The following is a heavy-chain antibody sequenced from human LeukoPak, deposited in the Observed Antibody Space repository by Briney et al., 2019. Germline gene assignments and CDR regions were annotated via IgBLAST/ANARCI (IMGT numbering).Heavy chain of an antibody. CDR3: ARDRGGSYYLDY. CDR2: IYHSGST. Sequence: PSQTLSLTCAVSGGSISSGGYSWSWIRQPPGKGLEWIGYIYHSGSTYYNPSLKSRVTMSVDTSKSQFSLKLSSVTAADTAIYYCARDRGGSYYLDYWGQGTLVPVSS. V-gene: IGHV4-30-2*01. J-gene: IGHJ4*02. D-gene: IGHD3-16*01. CDR1: GGSISSGGYS.